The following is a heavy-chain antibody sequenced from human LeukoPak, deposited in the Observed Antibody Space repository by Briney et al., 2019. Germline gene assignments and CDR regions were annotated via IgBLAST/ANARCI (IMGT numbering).Heavy chain of an antibody. CDR2: ISWNSGSI. D-gene: IGHD3-9*01. CDR3: AKAPDILASMDV. CDR1: GFTFDDYA. J-gene: IGHJ6*02. V-gene: IGHV3-9*01. Sequence: AGGSLRLSCAASGFTFDDYAMHWVRQAPGKGLEWVSGISWNSGSIGYADSVKGRFTISRDNAKNSLYLQMNSLRAEDTALYYCAKAPDILASMDVWGQGTTVAVSS.